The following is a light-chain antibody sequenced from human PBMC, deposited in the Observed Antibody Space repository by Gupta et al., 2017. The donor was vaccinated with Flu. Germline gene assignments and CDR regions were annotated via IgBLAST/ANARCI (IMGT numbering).Light chain of an antibody. CDR3: SSYTGSVTV. CDR2: EVS. J-gene: IGLJ2*01. CDR1: SSDIGGYNY. V-gene: IGLV2-14*01. Sequence: QSALTQPASVSGSPGQSITISCTGTSSDIGGYNYVSWYQQHPGRAPKLMIYEVSYRPSGISDRFYGSKSANTASLTISGLQAEDEADYYCSSYTGSVTVFGGGTKLTVL.